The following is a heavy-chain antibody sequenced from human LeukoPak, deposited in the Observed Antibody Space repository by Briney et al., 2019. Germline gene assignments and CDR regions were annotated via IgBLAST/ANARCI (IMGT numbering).Heavy chain of an antibody. CDR2: IIPIFGTA. V-gene: IGHV1-69*05. CDR3: ARDSIEYNWNYEGGYYIDY. D-gene: IGHD1-7*01. CDR1: GGTFSSYA. Sequence: ASVKVSCKASGGTFSSYAISWVRQAPGQGLEWMGGIIPIFGTANYAQKFQGRVTITTDESTSTAYMELSSLRSEDTAVYYCARDSIEYNWNYEGGYYIDYWGQGTLVTVSS. J-gene: IGHJ4*02.